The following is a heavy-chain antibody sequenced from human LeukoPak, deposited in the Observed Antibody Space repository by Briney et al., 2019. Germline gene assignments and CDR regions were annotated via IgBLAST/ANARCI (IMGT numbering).Heavy chain of an antibody. CDR1: GDSISSSRFY. J-gene: IGHJ4*02. CDR2: ILYTGRT. Sequence: PSETLSLTCTVSGDSISSSRFYWAWIRQPPGKGLEWIGSILYTGRTFYNPSLKRRVTISVDTSNNQFSLRLGSVTASDTAVYYCARRDVGATIDYWGQGTLVTVSS. CDR3: ARRDVGATIDY. V-gene: IGHV4-39*01. D-gene: IGHD1-26*01.